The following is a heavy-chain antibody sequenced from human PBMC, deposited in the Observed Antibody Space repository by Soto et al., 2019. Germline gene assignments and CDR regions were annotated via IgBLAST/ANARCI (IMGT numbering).Heavy chain of an antibody. V-gene: IGHV3-23*01. CDR2: ISGSGGST. CDR1: GFTFSSYA. Sequence: LRLSCAASGFTFSSYAMSWVRQAPWKWLEWVSAISGSGGSTYYADSVKGRFTISRDNSKNTLYLQMNSLRAEDTAVYYCAKNGKYYYDSSGYYYFDSYFDYWGQGTLVTVSS. CDR3: AKNGKYYYDSSGYYYFDSYFDY. J-gene: IGHJ4*02. D-gene: IGHD3-22*01.